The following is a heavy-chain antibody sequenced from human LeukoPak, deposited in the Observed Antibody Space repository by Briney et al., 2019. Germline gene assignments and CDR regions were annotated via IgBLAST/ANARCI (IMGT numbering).Heavy chain of an antibody. CDR2: INPNSGGT. CDR1: GYTFTGYY. Sequence: GASVKVSCKASGYTFTGYYMHWVRQAPGQGLGWMGCINPNSGGTNYAHKLQGSVTMTRDTSISTAYMELSRLRSDDTAVYYCARSCCPTSPFDYWGQGTLVTVSS. CDR3: ARSCCPTSPFDY. D-gene: IGHD2-2*01. V-gene: IGHV1-2*07. J-gene: IGHJ4*02.